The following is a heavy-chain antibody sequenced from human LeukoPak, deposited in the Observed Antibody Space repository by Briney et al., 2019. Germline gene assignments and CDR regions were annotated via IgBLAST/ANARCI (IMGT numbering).Heavy chain of an antibody. V-gene: IGHV3-74*01. Sequence: QPGGPLRVSCAASGFTFSRYWMHWVRQAPGKGLVGVSRINSDGSRTSYADSVKGRFTISRYNAKNTLYLQMNSLRAEDTAVYYCARDSSFDYWGQGTLVTVSS. J-gene: IGHJ4*02. CDR1: GFTFSRYW. CDR2: INSDGSRT. CDR3: ARDSSFDY.